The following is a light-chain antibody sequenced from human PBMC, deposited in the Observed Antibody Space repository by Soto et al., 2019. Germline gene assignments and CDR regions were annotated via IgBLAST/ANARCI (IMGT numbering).Light chain of an antibody. J-gene: IGLJ1*01. Sequence: QSALTQPPSASGSPGQSVDISCTGTSSDVGGYNYVSWYQQYPGKAPKLIMYEVTKRPSGVPDRFSGSKSGNTASLTVSGLQAEDEADYYCCSYVGSNNYVFGTGTKLTVL. CDR1: SSDVGGYNY. V-gene: IGLV2-8*01. CDR3: CSYVGSNNYV. CDR2: EVT.